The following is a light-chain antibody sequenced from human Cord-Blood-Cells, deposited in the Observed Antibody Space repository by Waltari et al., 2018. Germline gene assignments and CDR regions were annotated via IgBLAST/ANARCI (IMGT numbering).Light chain of an antibody. CDR3: CSYAGSSTYV. CDR2: EGS. V-gene: IGLV2-23*01. Sequence: QSALTQPASVSGSPGQSITIPCTGTSSDVGSYNLVSWYQQHPGKAPKHMIYEGSKRPSGVSKRFSGSKSGNTASLTISGLQAEDEADYYCCSYAGSSTYVFGTGTKVTVL. J-gene: IGLJ1*01. CDR1: SSDVGSYNL.